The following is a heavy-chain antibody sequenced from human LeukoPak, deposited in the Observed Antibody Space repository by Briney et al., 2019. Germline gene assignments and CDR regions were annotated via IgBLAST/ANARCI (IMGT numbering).Heavy chain of an antibody. J-gene: IGHJ4*02. CDR1: GFTFDDYA. CDR3: AKEGSGWYFIFDY. Sequence: GRSLRLSCAASGFTFDDYAMHWVRQAPGKGLEWASGISWNSGSIGYADSVKGRFTISRDNAKNSLYLQMNSLRAEDTALYYCAKEGSGWYFIFDYWGQGTLVTVSS. V-gene: IGHV3-9*01. D-gene: IGHD6-19*01. CDR2: ISWNSGSI.